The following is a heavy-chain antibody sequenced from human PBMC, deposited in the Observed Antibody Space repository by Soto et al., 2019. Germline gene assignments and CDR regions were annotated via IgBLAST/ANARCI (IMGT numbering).Heavy chain of an antibody. Sequence: GGSLRLSCAASGFTFSSYAMSWVRQAPGKGLEWVSTISGNGDTTYYADSVRCRFTISSDNSKITLYLQMNSLRAEDTAVYYCAKKGYSGSYYVDYWGQGTLVTVSS. J-gene: IGHJ4*02. CDR2: ISGNGDTT. D-gene: IGHD1-26*01. V-gene: IGHV3-23*01. CDR1: GFTFSSYA. CDR3: AKKGYSGSYYVDY.